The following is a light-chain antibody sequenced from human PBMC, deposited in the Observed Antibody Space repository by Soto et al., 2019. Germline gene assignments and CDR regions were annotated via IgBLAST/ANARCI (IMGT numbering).Light chain of an antibody. Sequence: DIVMTQSPLSLPVTPGEPASISCRSSQSLLHSNGYNYLDWYLQKPGQSPQLLIYLGSNRASGVPDRFRGTGLGTDFKLNLSRAEAEDVGPHYCMQPTYWRPTFGQGTKV. V-gene: IGKV2-28*01. J-gene: IGKJ1*01. CDR2: LGS. CDR1: QSLLHSNGYNY. CDR3: MQPTYWRPT.